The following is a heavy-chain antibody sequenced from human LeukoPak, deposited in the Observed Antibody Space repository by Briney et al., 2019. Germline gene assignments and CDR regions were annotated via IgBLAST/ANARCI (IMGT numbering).Heavy chain of an antibody. D-gene: IGHD3-10*01. CDR2: IKQDRSEK. CDR1: GFTFSSYW. Sequence: GGSLRLSCAASGFTFSSYWMSWVRQAPGKGLEWVANIKQDRSEKYYVDSVKGRFTISRDNAKNSLYLQMNSLRAEETAVYYCARRGNYYGSGSNNWFDPWGQGTLVTVSS. CDR3: ARRGNYYGSGSNNWFDP. J-gene: IGHJ5*02. V-gene: IGHV3-7*01.